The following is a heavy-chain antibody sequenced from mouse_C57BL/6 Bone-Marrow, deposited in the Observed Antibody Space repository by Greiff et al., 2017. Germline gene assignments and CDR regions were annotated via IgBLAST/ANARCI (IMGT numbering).Heavy chain of an antibody. D-gene: IGHD2-14*01. J-gene: IGHJ3*01. CDR3: SIPIGGFAY. V-gene: IGHV2-9-1*01. Sequence: VKLVESGPGLVAPSQSLSITCTVSGFSLTSYAISWVRQPPGKGLEWLGVIWTGGGTNYNSALKSRLSISKDNSKSQVFLKMNSLQTYDTARYYCSIPIGGFAYWGQGTLVTVSA. CDR1: GFSLTSYA. CDR2: IWTGGGT.